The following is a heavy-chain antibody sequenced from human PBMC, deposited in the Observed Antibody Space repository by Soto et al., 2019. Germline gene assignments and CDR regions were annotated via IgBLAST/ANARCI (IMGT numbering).Heavy chain of an antibody. J-gene: IGHJ4*02. V-gene: IGHV1-2*04. CDR1: GYTFTSYG. CDR2: INPNSGNT. D-gene: IGHD3-3*01. CDR3: ASGDDDDGFDY. Sequence: APVKGSCKASGYTFTSYGISWVRQAPGQGLEWMGWINPNSGNTNYAQKLQGWVTMTRDTSISTAYMELSRLRSDDTAVYYCASGDDDDGFDYWGQGTLVTVSS.